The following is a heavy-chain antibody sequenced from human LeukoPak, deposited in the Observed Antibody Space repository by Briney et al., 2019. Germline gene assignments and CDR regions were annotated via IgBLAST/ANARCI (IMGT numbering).Heavy chain of an antibody. CDR3: ARVVLGRRWLQTSYYYGMGV. Sequence: ASVKVSCKASGGTFSSYAISWVRQAPGQGLEWMGGIIPIFGTANYAQKFQGRVTITADESTSTAYLELSSLTSEDTAVYYCARVVLGRRWLQTSYYYGMGVWGQGTTVTVSS. D-gene: IGHD5-24*01. CDR1: GGTFSSYA. CDR2: IIPIFGTA. V-gene: IGHV1-69*13. J-gene: IGHJ6*02.